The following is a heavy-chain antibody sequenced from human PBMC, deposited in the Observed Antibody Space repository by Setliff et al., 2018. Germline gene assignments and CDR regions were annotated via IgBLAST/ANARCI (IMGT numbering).Heavy chain of an antibody. CDR1: GYSFTSYW. D-gene: IGHD3-3*01. CDR3: ARSRSNFWSGYFNWFDP. CDR2: IYPGDSDT. J-gene: IGHJ5*02. V-gene: IGHV5-51*01. Sequence: GASLTLSCKGSGYSFTSYWIGWVRQMPGKGLEWMGIIYPGDSDTRYSPSFQGQVTISADKSISTAYLQWSSLKASDTAMYYCARSRSNFWSGYFNWFDPWGQGTLVTVSS.